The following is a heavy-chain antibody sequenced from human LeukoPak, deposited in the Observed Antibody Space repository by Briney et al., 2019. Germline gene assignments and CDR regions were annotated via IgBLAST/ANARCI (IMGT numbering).Heavy chain of an antibody. CDR1: GYSFTSYD. V-gene: IGHV1-8*01. CDR2: VNPNSGNT. D-gene: IGHD2-21*01. J-gene: IGHJ4*02. CDR3: AREFRVVAPTQGDDY. Sequence: GASVKVSCKASGYSFTSYDINWVRQATGQGLEWMGWVNPNSGNTGYAQKFQGRVTMTRNTSMNTAYMELSSLRSEDTAVYYCAREFRVVAPTQGDDYWGQGTLVTVSS.